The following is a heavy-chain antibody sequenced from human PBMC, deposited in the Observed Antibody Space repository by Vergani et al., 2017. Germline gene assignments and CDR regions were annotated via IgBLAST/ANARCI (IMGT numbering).Heavy chain of an antibody. CDR3: ARSEYYDFWSGNRY. D-gene: IGHD3-3*01. CDR2: IYYSGST. J-gene: IGHJ4*02. V-gene: IGHV4-34*11. CDR1: GGSFSGYY. Sequence: QVQLQQWGAGLLKPSETLSLTCAVYGGSFSGYYWSWIRQPPGKGLEWIGYIYYSGSTNYNPSLKSRVTISVDTSKNQFSLKLSSVTAADTAVYYCARSEYYDFWSGNRYWGQGTLVTVSS.